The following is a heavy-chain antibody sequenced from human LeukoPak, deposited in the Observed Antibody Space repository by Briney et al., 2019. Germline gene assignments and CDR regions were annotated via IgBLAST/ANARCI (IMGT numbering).Heavy chain of an antibody. J-gene: IGHJ4*02. D-gene: IGHD4-17*01. CDR2: ISGSGGST. CDR3: AKAGPRKDYEVDY. V-gene: IGHV3-23*01. Sequence: GGSLRLSFAASGFTFSSYAMSWVRQAPGKGLEWVSVISGSGGSTYYADFVKGRFTISRDNYKNPLYLKMNRLRAEDTAVYYCAKAGPRKDYEVDYWGQGTLVTVSS. CDR1: GFTFSSYA.